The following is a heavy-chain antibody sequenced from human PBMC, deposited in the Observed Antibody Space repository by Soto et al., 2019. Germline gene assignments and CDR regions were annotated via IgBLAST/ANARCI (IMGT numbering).Heavy chain of an antibody. CDR3: ARDRAAGGY. Sequence: EVQLVESGGGLAQPGGSLRLSCVASGFSFSDYEMNWVRQAPGKGLEWVAYISSGGSTIHYADSVRGRFTVSRDNARNSLYLQMNTLSVEDTAIYYCARDRAAGGYWGQGTLVTVSS. V-gene: IGHV3-48*03. CDR2: ISSGGSTI. J-gene: IGHJ4*02. D-gene: IGHD6-13*01. CDR1: GFSFSDYE.